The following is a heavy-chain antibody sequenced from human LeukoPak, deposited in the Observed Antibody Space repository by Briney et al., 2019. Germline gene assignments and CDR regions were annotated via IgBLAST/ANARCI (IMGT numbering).Heavy chain of an antibody. CDR1: GITVSSNY. J-gene: IGHJ4*02. Sequence: GGSLRLSCAASGITVSSNYMSWVRQAPGKGLEWVSSISSSSSYIYYADSVKGRFTISRDNAKNSLYLQMNSLRAEDTAVYYCARDNKVVPAATYDYWGQGTLVTVSS. CDR2: ISSSSSYI. D-gene: IGHD2-2*01. V-gene: IGHV3-21*01. CDR3: ARDNKVVPAATYDY.